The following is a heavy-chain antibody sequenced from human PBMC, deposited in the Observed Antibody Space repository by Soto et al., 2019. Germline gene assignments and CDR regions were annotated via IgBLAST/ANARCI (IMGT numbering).Heavy chain of an antibody. V-gene: IGHV3-53*01. J-gene: IGHJ4*02. CDR2: IYRGGST. CDR3: ASGRERDFWSGYYVDY. CDR1: GFTVSRNY. Sequence: GGSLRLSCAASGFTVSRNYMSWGRQAPGKGLEWVSVIYRGGSTYYADSVKGRFTISRDNSKNTVYLQMNSLRAEDTAVYYCASGRERDFWSGYYVDYWGQGTLVTVSS. D-gene: IGHD3-3*01.